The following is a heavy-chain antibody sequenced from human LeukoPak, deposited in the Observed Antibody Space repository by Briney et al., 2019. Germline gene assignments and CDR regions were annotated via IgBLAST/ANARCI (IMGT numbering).Heavy chain of an antibody. J-gene: IGHJ4*02. D-gene: IGHD6-6*01. CDR3: SRDRVSSSPKGGLDY. V-gene: IGHV3-66*02. CDR1: GFTVSSHY. Sequence: GGSLRLSCAASGFTVSSHYMNWVRQAPGKGLEWISVIFSGGSTFYADSVKGRFTFSRDNSKNTLFLQMNSLRPEDTAVYYCSRDRVSSSPKGGLDYWGQGTLVTVSS. CDR2: IFSGGST.